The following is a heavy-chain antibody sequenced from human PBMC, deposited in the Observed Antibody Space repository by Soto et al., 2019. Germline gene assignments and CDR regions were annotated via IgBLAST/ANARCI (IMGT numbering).Heavy chain of an antibody. D-gene: IGHD6-19*01. CDR3: ARSLAVAGDAFEI. Sequence: EVQLVESGGGLVQPGGSLRLSCAASGFTFSSYDMHWVRQATGKGLEWVSAIGTAGDTYYPGSVKGRFTISRENAKNSLYLQMNSLRAGDTAVYYCARSLAVAGDAFEIWGQATMVTVSS. CDR1: GFTFSSYD. V-gene: IGHV3-13*04. J-gene: IGHJ3*02. CDR2: IGTAGDT.